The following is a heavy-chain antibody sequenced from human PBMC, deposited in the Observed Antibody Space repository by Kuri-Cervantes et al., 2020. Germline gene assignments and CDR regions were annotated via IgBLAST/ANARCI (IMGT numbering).Heavy chain of an antibody. V-gene: IGHV3-11*01. Sequence: LSLTCAASGFTFSSYWMHWVRQAPGKGLEWVSYISSSGSTIYYADSVKGRFTISRDNAKNSLYLQMNSLRAEDTAVYYCARDDAVAGQGGYYYYYGMDVWGQGTTVTVSS. CDR1: GFTFSSYW. J-gene: IGHJ6*02. D-gene: IGHD4-23*01. CDR2: ISSSGSTI. CDR3: ARDDAVAGQGGYYYYYGMDV.